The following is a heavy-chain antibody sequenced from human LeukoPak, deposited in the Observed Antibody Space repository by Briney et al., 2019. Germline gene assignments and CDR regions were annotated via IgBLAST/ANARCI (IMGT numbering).Heavy chain of an antibody. CDR2: INHSGST. Sequence: SETLSLTCTVSGGSISSYYWSWIRQPPGKGLEWIGEINHSGSTNYNPSLKSRVTMSVDTSKNQFSLKLSSVTAADTAVYYCARDEGMVRGTEIFDYWGQGTLVTVSS. CDR1: GGSISSYY. D-gene: IGHD3-10*01. J-gene: IGHJ4*02. V-gene: IGHV4-59*12. CDR3: ARDEGMVRGTEIFDY.